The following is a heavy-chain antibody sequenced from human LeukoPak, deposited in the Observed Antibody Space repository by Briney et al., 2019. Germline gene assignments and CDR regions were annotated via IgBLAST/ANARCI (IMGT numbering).Heavy chain of an antibody. Sequence: SETLSLTCTASGGSISSYYWSWIRQPPGKGLEWIGYIYYSGSTNYNPSLKSRVTISVDTSKNQFSLKLSSVTAADTAVYYCARGRGIVVVPAANNWFDPWGQGTLVTVSS. CDR1: GGSISSYY. V-gene: IGHV4-59*12. J-gene: IGHJ5*02. CDR3: ARGRGIVVVPAANNWFDP. CDR2: IYYSGST. D-gene: IGHD2-2*01.